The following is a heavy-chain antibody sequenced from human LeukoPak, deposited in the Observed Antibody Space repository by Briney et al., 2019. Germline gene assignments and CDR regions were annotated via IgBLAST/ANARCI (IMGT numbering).Heavy chain of an antibody. CDR2: ISASSSHM. V-gene: IGHV3-21*01. J-gene: IGHJ4*02. CDR3: ARGFYDNDDYGYYFDS. Sequence: PGGSLRLSCAASGFTFSIYNMNWVRQAPGKGLEWVSSISASSSHMYYADSVKGRFTISRENAKNSLYLEMNSLRAEDTAVYYCARGFYDNDDYGYYFDSWGQGTLVTVSS. D-gene: IGHD4-17*01. CDR1: GFTFSIYN.